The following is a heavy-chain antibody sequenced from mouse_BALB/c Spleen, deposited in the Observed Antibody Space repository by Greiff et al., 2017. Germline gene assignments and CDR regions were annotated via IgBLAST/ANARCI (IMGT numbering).Heavy chain of an antibody. CDR2: INPSSGYT. D-gene: IGHD2-10*02. Sequence: VQLQQSGAELARPGASVKMSCKASGYTFTSYTMHWVKQRPGQGLEWIGYINPSSGYTNYNQKFKDKATLTADKSSSTAYMQLSSLTSEDSAVYYGARTSYGNYLRYFDVWGAGTTVTVSS. V-gene: IGHV1-4*01. CDR1: GYTFTSYT. CDR3: ARTSYGNYLRYFDV. J-gene: IGHJ1*01.